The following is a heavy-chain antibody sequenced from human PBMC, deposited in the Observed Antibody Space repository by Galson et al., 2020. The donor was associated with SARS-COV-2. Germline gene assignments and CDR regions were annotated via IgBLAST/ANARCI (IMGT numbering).Heavy chain of an antibody. CDR1: GGSISSTTYK. J-gene: IGHJ5*02. CDR3: AREVVVVVATNWFDP. D-gene: IGHD2-15*01. CDR2: IYSSAST. Sequence: SQTLSLTCTVSGGSISSTTYKWGWIRQSPGTRLEWIGSIYSSASTHSNPSLKSRVTISRDTSKNQFSLRLNSVTAADTAVYYCAREVVVVVATNWFDPWGQGTLVTVSS. V-gene: IGHV4-39*02.